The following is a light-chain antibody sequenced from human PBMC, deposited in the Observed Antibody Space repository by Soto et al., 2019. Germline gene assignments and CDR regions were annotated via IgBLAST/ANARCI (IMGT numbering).Light chain of an antibody. CDR3: QQYNSYWT. CDR1: QSISSW. J-gene: IGKJ1*01. Sequence: DIQMTQSPSTLSASVGDRVTITCRASQSISSWLAWYQQKPGKAPKLLIYKASSLESGVPSRFIGSGSGTEFTITISSLQPDDFASYYCQQYNSYWTFGQGTKVEIK. V-gene: IGKV1-5*03. CDR2: KAS.